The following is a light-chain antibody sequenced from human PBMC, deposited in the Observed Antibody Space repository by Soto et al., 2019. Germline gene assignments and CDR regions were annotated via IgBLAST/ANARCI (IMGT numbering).Light chain of an antibody. CDR1: SSDVGGYNY. J-gene: IGLJ1*01. CDR2: DVS. CDR3: SSYTSSRTRV. Sequence: QSALTQPASVSGSPGQSITISCTGTSSDVGGYNYVSWYQQHPGKAPKLMIYDVSNRPSGVSNRFSGSKSGNTASLTISGLQAEDEADYYCSSYTSSRTRVFGTGTKVIVL. V-gene: IGLV2-14*01.